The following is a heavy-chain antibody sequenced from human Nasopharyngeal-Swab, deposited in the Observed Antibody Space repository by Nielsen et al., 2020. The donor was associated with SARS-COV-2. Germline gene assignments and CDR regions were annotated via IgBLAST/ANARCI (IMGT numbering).Heavy chain of an antibody. J-gene: IGHJ6*02. V-gene: IGHV1-46*01. CDR3: AREGNYYGSGSYYNRYYGMDV. D-gene: IGHD3-10*01. CDR1: GYTFTSYY. Sequence: ASVKVSCKASGYTFTSYYMHWVRQAPGQGLEWMGIINPSGGSTSYAQKFQGRVTMTRDTSTSTVYMELSSLRSEDTAVYYCAREGNYYGSGSYYNRYYGMDVWGQGTTVTVSS. CDR2: INPSGGST.